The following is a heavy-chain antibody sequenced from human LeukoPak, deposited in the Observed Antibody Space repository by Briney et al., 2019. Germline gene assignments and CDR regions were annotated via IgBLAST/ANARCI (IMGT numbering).Heavy chain of an antibody. CDR3: ARGEEVLWFGELHPQPLDY. CDR1: GGSFSGYY. CDR2: INHSGST. J-gene: IGHJ4*02. V-gene: IGHV4-34*01. Sequence: NPSETLSLTCAVYGGSFSGYYWSWIRQPPGKGLEWIGEINHSGSTNYNPSLKSRVTISVDTSKNQFSLKLSSVTAADTAVYYCARGEEVLWFGELHPQPLDYWGQGTLVTVSS. D-gene: IGHD3-10*01.